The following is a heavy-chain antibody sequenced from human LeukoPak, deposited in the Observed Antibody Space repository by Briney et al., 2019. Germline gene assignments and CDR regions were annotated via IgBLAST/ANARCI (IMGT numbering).Heavy chain of an antibody. V-gene: IGHV4-59*01. Sequence: PSETLSLTCTVSGGSISSYYWSWIRQPPGKGLEWIGYIYYSGSTNYNPSLKSRVTISVDTSKNQFSLKLSSVTAADTAVYYCARDFGGDHLYAFDTWGQGTMVTVSS. CDR2: IYYSGST. CDR1: GGSISSYY. D-gene: IGHD2-21*02. CDR3: ARDFGGDHLYAFDT. J-gene: IGHJ3*02.